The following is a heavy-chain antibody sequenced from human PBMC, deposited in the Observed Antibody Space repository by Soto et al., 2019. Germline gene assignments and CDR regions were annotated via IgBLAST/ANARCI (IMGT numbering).Heavy chain of an antibody. V-gene: IGHV3-15*01. CDR2: IKSKTDGGTT. CDR3: TSLYYGH. Sequence: GGSLRLSCAASEFTFTYAWMSWIRQAPGKGLEWVGRIKSKTDGGTTDYAAPVKGRFTISRDESQNTLYLQMNSLKTEDTAVYYCTSLYYGHWGQGTLVTVSS. D-gene: IGHD3-16*02. J-gene: IGHJ4*02. CDR1: EFTFTYAW.